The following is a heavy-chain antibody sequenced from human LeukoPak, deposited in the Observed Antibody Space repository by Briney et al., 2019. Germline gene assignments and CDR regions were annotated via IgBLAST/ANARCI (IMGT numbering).Heavy chain of an antibody. CDR2: FDPEDGET. CDR1: GYTLTELS. CDR3: ATVSGLSGSYGFDY. V-gene: IGHV1-24*01. D-gene: IGHD1-26*01. J-gene: IGHJ4*02. Sequence: ASVKVSCKVSGYTLTELSMHWVRQAPGEGLEWMGGFDPEDGETIYAQKFQGRVTMTEDTSTDTAYMELSSLRSEDTAVYYCATVSGLSGSYGFDYWGQGTLVTVSS.